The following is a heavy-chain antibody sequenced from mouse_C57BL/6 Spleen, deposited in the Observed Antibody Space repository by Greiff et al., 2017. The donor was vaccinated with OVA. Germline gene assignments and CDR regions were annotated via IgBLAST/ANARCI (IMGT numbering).Heavy chain of an antibody. D-gene: IGHD2-4*01. CDR1: GYTFTSYW. Sequence: QVQLQQPGAELVKPGASVKMSCKASGYTFTSYWITWVKQRPGQGLEWIGDIYPGSGRTNYNEKFKSKATLTVDTSSSTAYMQLSSLTSEDSAVYYCARTYDYDVGYARDDWGQGTSVTVSA. CDR3: ARTYDYDVGYARDD. CDR2: IYPGSGRT. V-gene: IGHV1-55*01. J-gene: IGHJ4*01.